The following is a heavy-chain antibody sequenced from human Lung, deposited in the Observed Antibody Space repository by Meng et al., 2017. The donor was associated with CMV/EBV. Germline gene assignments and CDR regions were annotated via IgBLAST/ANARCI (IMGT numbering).Heavy chain of an antibody. CDR2: FSVSGDNT. V-gene: IGHV3-23*01. J-gene: IGHJ5*01. Sequence: GGSLRLXCTVSGFTISIYAMNWVRQAPGKGLEWVSVFSVSGDNTYYSNPVKGRLTISRDKSKNTLLLLMNSVIAEDAAVYYCAKTFYCSVWGVAWGVDPWXQGALVTVSS. CDR1: GFTISIYA. D-gene: IGHD6-19*01. CDR3: AKTFYCSVWGVAWGVDP.